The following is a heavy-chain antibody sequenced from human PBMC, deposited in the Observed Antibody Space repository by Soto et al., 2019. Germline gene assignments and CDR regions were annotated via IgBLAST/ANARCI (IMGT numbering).Heavy chain of an antibody. CDR1: GGTFSSHT. CDR3: AGEGVTTSMSLPWMGYHYYGLDV. D-gene: IGHD1-26*01. V-gene: IGHV1-69*12. J-gene: IGHJ6*02. Sequence: QVQLVQSGAEVKKPGSSVKVSCRASGGTFSSHTISWVRQAPGQGLEWMGGIMPMFGVTNYARKFQGRLTMTANESTTTAYMEVSSLTCEDTAVYYCAGEGVTTSMSLPWMGYHYYGLDVWGQGTTVIVSS. CDR2: IMPMFGVT.